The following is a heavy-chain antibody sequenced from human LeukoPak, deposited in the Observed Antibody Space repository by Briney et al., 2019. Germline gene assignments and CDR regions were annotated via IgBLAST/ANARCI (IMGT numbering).Heavy chain of an antibody. CDR1: GGSISSYY. J-gene: IGHJ3*02. CDR2: IYYSGST. V-gene: IGHV4-59*01. CDR3: ARRAESGSSPEGKNAFDI. Sequence: KASETLPLTCTVSGGSISSYYWSWIRQPPGKGLEWIGCIYYSGSTNYNPSLKSRVTISVDTSKNQFSLKLSSVTAADTAVYYCARRAESGSSPEGKNAFDIWGQGTMVTVSS. D-gene: IGHD6-6*01.